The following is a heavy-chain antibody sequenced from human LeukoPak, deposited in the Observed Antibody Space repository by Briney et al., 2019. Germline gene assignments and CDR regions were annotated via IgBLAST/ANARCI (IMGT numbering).Heavy chain of an antibody. CDR2: TYYRSRWGN. CDR3: ASERYQDSILGY. J-gene: IGHJ4*02. Sequence: SQTLSLTCAISGDSVSNNIATWNWVRQSPSRGLEWLGRTYYRSRWGNDYAISVKGRITINPDTSRNQFSLQLNSVTPEDTAVYYCASERYQDSILGYWGQGTLVTVSS. D-gene: IGHD1-14*01. V-gene: IGHV6-1*01. CDR1: GDSVSNNIAT.